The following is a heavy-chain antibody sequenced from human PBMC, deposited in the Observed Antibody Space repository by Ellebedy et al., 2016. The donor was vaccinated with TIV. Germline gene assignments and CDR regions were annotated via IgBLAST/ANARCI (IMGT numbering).Heavy chain of an antibody. Sequence: GGSLRLSXAASGFTFSNYWMSWVRQAPEKGLEWVANIKQDGSEIYYVNSVKGRFTISRDNAKNSLYLQMNSLRAEDTAAYYCARRYFDLWGRGTLVTVSS. CDR2: IKQDGSEI. CDR3: ARRYFDL. J-gene: IGHJ2*01. CDR1: GFTFSNYW. V-gene: IGHV3-7*01.